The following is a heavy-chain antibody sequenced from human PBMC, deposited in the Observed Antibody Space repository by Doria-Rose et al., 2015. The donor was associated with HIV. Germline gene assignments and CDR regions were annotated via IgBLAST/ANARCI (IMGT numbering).Heavy chain of an antibody. Sequence: VQLQESGGGLVKPGGSLRLSCAASGFTFSSYSMNWVRQAPGKGPEWVSSISSSSSYIYYADSVKGRFTISRDNAKNSLYLQMNSLRAEDTAVYYCAREEYSSGWFQDPNAFDIWGQGTMVTVSS. CDR1: GFTFSSYS. J-gene: IGHJ3*02. V-gene: IGHV3-21*01. CDR2: ISSSSSYI. CDR3: AREEYSSGWFQDPNAFDI. D-gene: IGHD6-19*01.